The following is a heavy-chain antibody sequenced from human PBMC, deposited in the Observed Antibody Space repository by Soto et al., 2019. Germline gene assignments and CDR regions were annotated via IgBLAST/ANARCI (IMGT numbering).Heavy chain of an antibody. CDR2: IVVGSGNT. J-gene: IGHJ4*02. CDR3: AAGRYSSGWYLDY. CDR1: GFTFTSSA. D-gene: IGHD6-19*01. Sequence: SVKVSCKASGFTFTSSAMQWVRQARGQRLEWIGWIVVGSGNTNYAQKFQERVTITRDMSTSTAYMELSSLRSEDTAVYYCAAGRYSSGWYLDYWGQGTLVTVSS. V-gene: IGHV1-58*02.